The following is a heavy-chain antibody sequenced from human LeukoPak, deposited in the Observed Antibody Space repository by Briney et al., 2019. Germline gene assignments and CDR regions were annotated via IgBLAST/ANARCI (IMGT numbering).Heavy chain of an antibody. V-gene: IGHV4-39*01. CDR3: ARHRSGYDFDY. D-gene: IGHD5-12*01. CDR1: GGSPSSSSYY. CDR2: IYYSGST. J-gene: IGHJ4*02. Sequence: SETLSLPRTVSGGSPSSSSYYWGWTRHPPGKGLEWIGSIYYSGSTYYNPSLKSRISISVDPSKSQFSLKVSSVTAADTAVYYCARHRSGYDFDYWGQGTLVTVSS.